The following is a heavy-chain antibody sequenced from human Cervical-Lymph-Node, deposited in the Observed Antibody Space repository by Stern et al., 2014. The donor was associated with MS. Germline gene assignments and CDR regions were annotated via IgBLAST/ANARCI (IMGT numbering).Heavy chain of an antibody. V-gene: IGHV3-30*04. J-gene: IGHJ4*02. Sequence: QVQLVESGGGVVQPGRSLRLSCAASGYTFTRYAMHWVRQAPGKGLEWVAVMSYDESDMYYADSVKGRFTISRDNSQNTLFLQMNSLRADDTAVYYCAKPSAGTKSRYLDSWGQGSLVTVSS. CDR2: MSYDESDM. CDR3: AKPSAGTKSRYLDS. CDR1: GYTFTRYA. D-gene: IGHD1-1*01.